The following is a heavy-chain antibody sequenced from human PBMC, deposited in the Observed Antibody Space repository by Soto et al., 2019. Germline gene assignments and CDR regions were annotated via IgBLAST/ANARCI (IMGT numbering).Heavy chain of an antibody. Sequence: QVQLVQSGAEVKKPGSSVKVSCKASGGTFSTNTFSWVRQAPGQGREWMGGIIPIFATANYAQKFQGRLSITADESTSTIYMALSSLRSEDTAVYYCARQFDSDSSGYFYAYWGQGTLVTVSS. CDR3: ARQFDSDSSGYFYAY. CDR2: IIPIFATA. V-gene: IGHV1-69*01. J-gene: IGHJ4*02. D-gene: IGHD3-22*01. CDR1: GGTFSTNT.